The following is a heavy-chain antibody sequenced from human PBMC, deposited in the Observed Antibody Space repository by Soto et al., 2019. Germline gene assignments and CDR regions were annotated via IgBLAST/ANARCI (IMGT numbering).Heavy chain of an antibody. Sequence: QVQLVQSGAEVKKPGASVKVSCKASGYTFTSYGISWVRQAPGQGLEWMGWISAYNGNTNYAQKLRGRVTMTTGTSTSTASVELRSLRSGDTAVYYCVYSEGGGWWWGQGTLVTVSS. J-gene: IGHJ4*02. CDR2: ISAYNGNT. CDR3: VYSEGGGWW. D-gene: IGHD6-19*01. V-gene: IGHV1-18*01. CDR1: GYTFTSYG.